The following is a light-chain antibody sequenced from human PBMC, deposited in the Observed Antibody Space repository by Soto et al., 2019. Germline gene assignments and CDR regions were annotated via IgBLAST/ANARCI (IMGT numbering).Light chain of an antibody. V-gene: IGKV3-15*01. Sequence: EIVLTQSPGTLSLSPGEGATLSCRASQSVSSTYLAWYQQKPGQAPRLLIYGASTRATGIPARFSGSGSGTEFTLTISSLQSEDFAVYYCQQYNTWPPITFGQGTRLEI. CDR1: QSVSSTY. J-gene: IGKJ5*01. CDR3: QQYNTWPPIT. CDR2: GAS.